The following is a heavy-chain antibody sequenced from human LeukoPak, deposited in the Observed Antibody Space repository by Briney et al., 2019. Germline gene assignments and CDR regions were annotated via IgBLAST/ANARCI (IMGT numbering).Heavy chain of an antibody. Sequence: GGSLRLSCAGSGFTFSSSSMNWVRQAPGKGLEWVSSISTSNSYIYYADSVKGRFTISRDNARNSLFLQMNSLKTEDTAVCYCTRGRGYSYGWIGEKLLDYWGQGTLVTVSS. CDR2: ISTSNSYI. CDR3: TRGRGYSYGWIGEKLLDY. V-gene: IGHV3-21*01. D-gene: IGHD5-18*01. CDR1: GFTFSSSS. J-gene: IGHJ4*02.